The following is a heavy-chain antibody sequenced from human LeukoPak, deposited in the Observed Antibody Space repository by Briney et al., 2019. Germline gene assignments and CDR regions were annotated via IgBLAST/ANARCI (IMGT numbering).Heavy chain of an antibody. CDR2: IYPGDPDP. D-gene: IGHD1-26*01. CDR1: GYSFTSYW. Sequence: GGALQISFKGSGYSFTSYWIGWGRPMPGKGVGWRGIIYPGDPDPRYSPSFQGQVTISAAKSISTAYLQWSSLKASDTAMYYCARRIGTREHRGWFDPWGQGTLVTVSS. J-gene: IGHJ5*02. CDR3: ARRIGTREHRGWFDP. V-gene: IGHV5-51*01.